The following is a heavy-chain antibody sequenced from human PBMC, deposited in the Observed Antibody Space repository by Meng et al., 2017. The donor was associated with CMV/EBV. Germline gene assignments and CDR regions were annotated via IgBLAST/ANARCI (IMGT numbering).Heavy chain of an antibody. D-gene: IGHD6-13*01. V-gene: IGHV1-2*02. J-gene: IGHJ4*02. CDR2: INPNSGGT. Sequence: ASVKVSCKASGYTFTGYYMHWVQQAPGQGLEWMGWINPNSGGTNYAQKFQGRVTMTRDTSISTAYMELSRLRSDDTAVYYCARDWKQQLVRGDYWGQGTLVTVSS. CDR1: GYTFTGYY. CDR3: ARDWKQQLVRGDY.